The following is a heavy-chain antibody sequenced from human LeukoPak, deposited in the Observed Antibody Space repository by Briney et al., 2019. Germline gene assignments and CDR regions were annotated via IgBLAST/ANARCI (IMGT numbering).Heavy chain of an antibody. D-gene: IGHD4-11*01. CDR1: GGSISTDY. Sequence: SETLSLTCAFSGGSISTDYWSWVRQPPGKGLQWIGYIYYSGSTNYNPSLKSRVTISLNTAKNQFSLRLRSVTAADTAVYYCARRVAVGNYFDPWGQGTLVTVSS. J-gene: IGHJ5*02. CDR3: ARRVAVGNYFDP. CDR2: IYYSGST. V-gene: IGHV4-59*08.